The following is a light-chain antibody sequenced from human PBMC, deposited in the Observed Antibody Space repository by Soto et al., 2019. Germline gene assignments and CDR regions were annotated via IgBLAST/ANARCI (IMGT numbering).Light chain of an antibody. J-gene: IGLJ2*01. V-gene: IGLV3-21*01. CDR2: YDR. CDR1: NVGSRS. CDR3: QVWEATADQVV. Sequence: SYELTQPPSVSVAPGETARISCGGNNVGSRSVHWYQQKPGQAPLLVIYYDRDRPSGIPERFSGSNSGNTATLIISRVEAGDEADYYCQVWEATADQVVFGGGTKLTVL.